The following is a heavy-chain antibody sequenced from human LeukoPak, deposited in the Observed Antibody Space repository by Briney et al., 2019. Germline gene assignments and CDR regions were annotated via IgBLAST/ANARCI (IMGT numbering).Heavy chain of an antibody. Sequence: PGGSLRLSYAASGFTFSSYEMNWVRQAPGKGLEWVSYISSSGSTIYYADSVKGRFTISRDNAKNSLYLQMNSLRAEDTAVYYCARDGLLVGATGVLGYWGQGTLVTVSS. J-gene: IGHJ4*02. CDR2: ISSSGSTI. V-gene: IGHV3-48*03. CDR3: ARDGLLVGATGVLGY. D-gene: IGHD1-26*01. CDR1: GFTFSSYE.